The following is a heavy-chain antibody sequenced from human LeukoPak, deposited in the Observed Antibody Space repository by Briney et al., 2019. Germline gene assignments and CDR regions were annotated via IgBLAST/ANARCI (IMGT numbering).Heavy chain of an antibody. CDR2: ISDSSTYI. V-gene: IGHV3-21*01. J-gene: IGHJ4*02. Sequence: SGGSLRLSCAASGFTFSTFSLHWVRQAPGKGLEWVSSISDSSTYIYYADSVKGRFTISRDDANSSLYLQMNSLRVEDTAVYFCARDPQYFFDSSGFDYWGQGGLVAVSS. CDR3: ARDPQYFFDSSGFDY. D-gene: IGHD3-22*01. CDR1: GFTFSTFS.